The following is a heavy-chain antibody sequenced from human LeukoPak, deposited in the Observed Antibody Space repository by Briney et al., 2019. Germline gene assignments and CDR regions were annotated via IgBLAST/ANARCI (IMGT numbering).Heavy chain of an antibody. CDR1: GGSISSGGYY. V-gene: IGHV4-30-4*02. CDR2: IYYSGST. D-gene: IGHD2-21*01. CDR3: ARITFVVEGYGMDV. J-gene: IGHJ6*02. Sequence: PSDTLSLTCTVSGGSISSGGYYWSWIRQHPGKGLGWIGYIYYSGSTYYNPSLKSRVTISVDTSKNQFSLSLSSVTAADTAVYYCARITFVVEGYGMDVWGQGTTVTVSS.